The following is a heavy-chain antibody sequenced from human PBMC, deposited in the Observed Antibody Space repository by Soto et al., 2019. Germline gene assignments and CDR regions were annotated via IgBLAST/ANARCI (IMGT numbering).Heavy chain of an antibody. D-gene: IGHD4-4*01. CDR2: YSGNT. CDR3: ARDSVLAYYSEHRNHYWFDP. J-gene: IGHJ5*02. Sequence: YSGNTDYNPSLRGRATISVDKAKNHFSMQLTSVTSADTAIYYCARDSVLAYYSEHRNHYWFDPWGQGTLVTVSS. V-gene: IGHV4-61*03.